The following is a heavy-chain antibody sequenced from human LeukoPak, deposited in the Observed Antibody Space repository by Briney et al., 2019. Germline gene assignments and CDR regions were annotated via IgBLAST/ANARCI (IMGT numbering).Heavy chain of an antibody. Sequence: KPSETLSLTCTVSGGSISSYYWSWIRQPPGKGLEWIGYIYYSGSTNYNPSLKIRVTISVDTSKNQFSLKLSSVTAADTAVYYCARDVGSAAAVNDAFDIWGQGTMVTVSS. CDR2: IYYSGST. V-gene: IGHV4-59*01. J-gene: IGHJ3*02. CDR1: GGSISSYY. CDR3: ARDVGSAAAVNDAFDI. D-gene: IGHD6-13*01.